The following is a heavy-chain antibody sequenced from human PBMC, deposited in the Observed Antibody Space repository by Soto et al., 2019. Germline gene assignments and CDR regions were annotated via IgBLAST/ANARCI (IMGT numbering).Heavy chain of an antibody. CDR3: ARAVLPWQKVEGFDL. D-gene: IGHD5-12*01. CDR2: LYTSGDT. J-gene: IGHJ5*02. CDR1: GITVTSSY. Sequence: KLVESGGGVVQPGGSLRLSCAASGITVTSSYMTWVRQAPGKGLEWVSTLYTSGDTYYADSVKGRFTLSRDSSKNTLFLQVRSLRVDDSGVYFCARAVLPWQKVEGFDLWGQGTQVFVSS. V-gene: IGHV3-66*01.